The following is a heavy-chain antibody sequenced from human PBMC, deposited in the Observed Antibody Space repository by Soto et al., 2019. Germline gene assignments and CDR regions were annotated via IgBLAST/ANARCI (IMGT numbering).Heavy chain of an antibody. J-gene: IGHJ4*02. CDR2: IVNSGIA. D-gene: IGHD4-17*01. V-gene: IGHV4-4*09. Sequence: QVQLQESGPGLVKPSETLSLTCAVSGGSLTGQHWSWIRQPPGKGLEWIGQIVNSGIARYNPSLQSRVAISIDTSKNHFALRLSSVTAADTAVYYCASYIEGNGGRGSRGQGHLVTVSS. CDR1: GGSLTGQH. CDR3: ASYIEGNGGRGS.